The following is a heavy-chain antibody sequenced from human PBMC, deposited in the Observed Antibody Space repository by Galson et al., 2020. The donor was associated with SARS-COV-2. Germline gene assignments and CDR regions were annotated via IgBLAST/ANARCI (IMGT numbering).Heavy chain of an antibody. D-gene: IGHD3-10*01. V-gene: IGHV2-5*02. CDR1: GFSLSLTGVG. CDR2: IYWDDDK. J-gene: IGHJ3*01. Sequence: KMSGPTLVKPTQTLTLTCNFSGFSLSLTGVGVGWIRQPPGQDLEWLELIYWDDDKRYRPSLKSRLTITKDTSKNQVVLTMANMDPVDTGTYFCAHKPPGGPVADAFDVWGRGTMVTVSS. CDR3: AHKPPGGPVADAFDV.